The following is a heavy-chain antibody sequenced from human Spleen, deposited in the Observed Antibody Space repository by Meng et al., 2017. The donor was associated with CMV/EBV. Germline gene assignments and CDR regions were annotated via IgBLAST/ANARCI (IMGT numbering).Heavy chain of an antibody. CDR3: AKDWATYGDYNYGMDV. Sequence: GGSLRLSCAASAFTFSSYGMHWVRQAPGKGLEWVAFIRYDGSNKYYADSVKGRFTISRDNSKNTLYVQMNSLRAEDTAVYYCAKDWATYGDYNYGMDVWGQGTTVTVSS. D-gene: IGHD4-17*01. CDR2: IRYDGSNK. J-gene: IGHJ6*02. CDR1: AFTFSSYG. V-gene: IGHV3-30*02.